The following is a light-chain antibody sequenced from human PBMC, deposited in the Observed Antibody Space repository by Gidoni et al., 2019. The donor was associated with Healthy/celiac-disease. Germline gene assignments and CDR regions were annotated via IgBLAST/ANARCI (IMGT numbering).Light chain of an antibody. V-gene: IGLV2-14*01. Sequence: QSALTQPASVSGSPGQSITISCTGTSSDVGGYNYVSWYQQHPGKAPKLMIYEVSNRPSGVPDRFSGSKSGNTASLTISGLQAEDEADYYCSSYTSSSPRVVFGGGTKLTVL. CDR3: SSYTSSSPRVV. CDR2: EVS. J-gene: IGLJ2*01. CDR1: SSDVGGYNY.